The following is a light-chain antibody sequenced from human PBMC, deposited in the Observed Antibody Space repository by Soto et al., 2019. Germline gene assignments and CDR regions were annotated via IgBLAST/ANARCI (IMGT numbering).Light chain of an antibody. J-gene: IGLJ1*01. CDR3: AAWDDSLNGYV. Sequence: QSVLTQSPSASGTPGQRVTISCSGSSSNIGSNNVNWYQQLPGTAPKLLIYNNNQRPSGVPDRFSGSKSGTSASLSISGLQSEDEADYYCAAWDDSLNGYVFGTGTKVTVL. V-gene: IGLV1-44*01. CDR1: SSNIGSNN. CDR2: NNN.